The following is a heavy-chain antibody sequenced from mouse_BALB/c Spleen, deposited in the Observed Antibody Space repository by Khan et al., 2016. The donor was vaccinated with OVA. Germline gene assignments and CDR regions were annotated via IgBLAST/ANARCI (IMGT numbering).Heavy chain of an antibody. Sequence: EVQLVESGGGLVQPGGSRKLPCAASGFTFSSFGMHWVRQAPEKGLEWVAYIGSDSNTIYYADTVKGRFTISRDNPKNSLVLQMTSLRSEDTAMYYVASSRYWSWFASWGQGTLVTDSS. CDR1: GFTFSSFG. J-gene: IGHJ3*01. D-gene: IGHD2-12*01. CDR2: IGSDSNTI. V-gene: IGHV5-17*02. CDR3: ASSRYWSWFAS.